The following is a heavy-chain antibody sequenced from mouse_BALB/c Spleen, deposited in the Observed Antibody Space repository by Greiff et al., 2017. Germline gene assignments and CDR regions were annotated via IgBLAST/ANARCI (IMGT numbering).Heavy chain of an antibody. D-gene: IGHD1-1*01. CDR2: INPSTGYT. CDR1: GYTFTSYW. J-gene: IGHJ3*01. CDR3: ARSLRTAWFAY. V-gene: IGHV1-7*01. Sequence: VQLQQSGAELAKPGASVKMSCKASGYTFTSYWMHWVKQRPGQGLEWIGYINPSTGYTEYNQKFKDKATLTADKSSSTAYMQLSSLTSEDSAVYYCARSLRTAWFAYWGQGTLVTVSA.